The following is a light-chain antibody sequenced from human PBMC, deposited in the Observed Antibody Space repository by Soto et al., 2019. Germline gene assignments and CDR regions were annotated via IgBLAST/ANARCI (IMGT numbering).Light chain of an antibody. J-gene: IGKJ5*01. Sequence: EIVLTQSPATLSLSPGERATLSCRASQSVSSYLAWYQQKPGQAPRLLIYDASNRATGIPARFSGSGSGTDFTLTISSLEPEDFAVYYCQQYHNWPTFGQGTRLEIK. CDR3: QQYHNWPT. CDR1: QSVSSY. CDR2: DAS. V-gene: IGKV3-11*01.